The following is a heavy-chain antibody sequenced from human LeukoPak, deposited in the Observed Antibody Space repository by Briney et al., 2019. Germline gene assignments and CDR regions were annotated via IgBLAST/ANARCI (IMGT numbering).Heavy chain of an antibody. J-gene: IGHJ2*01. D-gene: IGHD6-19*01. CDR3: ARARDPYSSGWDYSDL. V-gene: IGHV3-23*01. CDR1: GFTFSSYA. CDR2: ISGSGGST. Sequence: GGSLRLSCAASGFTFSSYAMSWVRQAPGKGLEWVSAISGSGGSTYYVDSVKGRFTISRDNAKNSLYLQMNSLRAEDTAVYYCARARDPYSSGWDYSDLWGRGTLVTVSS.